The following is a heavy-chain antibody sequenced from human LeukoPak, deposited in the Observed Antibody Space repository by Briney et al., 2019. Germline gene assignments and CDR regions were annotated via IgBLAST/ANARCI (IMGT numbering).Heavy chain of an antibody. Sequence: GGSLRLSCAASGFTFSSYPMHWVRQAPGKGLEYVSAINSNGGSTYYADSVKGRFTISRDNSKNTLYLQMGSLRAEDMAVYYCARSYALHYFDYWGQGTLVTVSS. D-gene: IGHD4-17*01. CDR3: ARSYALHYFDY. J-gene: IGHJ4*02. V-gene: IGHV3-64*02. CDR1: GFTFSSYP. CDR2: INSNGGST.